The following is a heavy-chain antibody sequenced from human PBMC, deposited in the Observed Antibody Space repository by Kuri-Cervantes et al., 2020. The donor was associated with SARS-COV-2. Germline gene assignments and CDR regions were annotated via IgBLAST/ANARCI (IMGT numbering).Heavy chain of an antibody. CDR1: GFTFSSYS. J-gene: IGHJ6*03. Sequence: ETLSLTCAASGFTFSSYSMNWVRQAPGKGLEWVSSISSSSSYIYYADSVKGRFTISRDNAKNSLYLQMNSLRAEDTAVYYCARDRFALATTRSYYYYMDVWGKGTTVTVSS. CDR3: ARDRFALATTRSYYYYMDV. V-gene: IGHV3-21*01. D-gene: IGHD5-12*01. CDR2: ISSSSSYI.